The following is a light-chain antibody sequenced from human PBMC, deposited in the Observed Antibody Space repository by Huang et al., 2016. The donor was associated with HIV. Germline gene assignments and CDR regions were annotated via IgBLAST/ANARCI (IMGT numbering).Light chain of an antibody. J-gene: IGKJ1*01. CDR2: AAA. V-gene: IGKV3-20*01. CDR1: QSVSTYY. Sequence: EIILTQSPGSLSLSPGERATLSCRASQSVSTYYLAWYQQKPGQAPSRLVHAAARRASGSPHRFSGSGSGTAFTLTISRVEPEDSAMYFCHQYGIPPWTFGQGTRVEIK. CDR3: HQYGIPPWT.